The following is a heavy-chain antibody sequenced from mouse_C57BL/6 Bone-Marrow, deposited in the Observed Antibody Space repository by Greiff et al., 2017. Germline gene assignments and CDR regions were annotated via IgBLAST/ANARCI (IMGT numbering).Heavy chain of an antibody. D-gene: IGHD1-1*02. CDR1: GFTFSSYT. Sequence: DVMLVESGGGLVKPGGSLKLSCAASGFTFSSYTMSWVRQTPEKRLEWVATISGGGGNTYYPDRVKGRFTISRDNAKNTLYLQMSSLRSEDTALYYCARLGGKAYWGQGTLVTVSA. CDR2: ISGGGGNT. V-gene: IGHV5-9*01. J-gene: IGHJ3*01. CDR3: ARLGGKAY.